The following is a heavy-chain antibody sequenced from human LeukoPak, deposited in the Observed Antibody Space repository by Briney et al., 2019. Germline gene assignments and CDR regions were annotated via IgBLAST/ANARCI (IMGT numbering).Heavy chain of an antibody. D-gene: IGHD5-12*01. CDR2: ISDNGGYT. CDR3: AKDRGVATTSYYYGMDV. J-gene: IGHJ6*02. V-gene: IGHV3-23*01. Sequence: GGSLRLSCAASGFTFSSSAMSWVRQAPGKGLEWVSAISDNGGYTYYADSVQGRFTISRDNSKNTLYLQMNGLRAEDTAVYYCAKDRGVATTSYYYGMDVWGQGTTVTVSS. CDR1: GFTFSSSA.